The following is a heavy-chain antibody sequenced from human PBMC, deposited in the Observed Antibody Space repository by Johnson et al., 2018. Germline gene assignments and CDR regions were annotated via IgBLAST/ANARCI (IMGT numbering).Heavy chain of an antibody. CDR3: ASSYYDIYGAFDI. CDR2: ISSSGSTI. V-gene: IGHV3-11*04. Sequence: VQLVESGGGVVQPGRSLRLSCAASGFTFSDYYMSWIRQAPGKGLEWVSYISSSGSTIYYADSVKGRFTISRDNAKNSLYLQMNSLRAEDTAVYYCASSYYDIYGAFDIWGQGTMVTVSS. D-gene: IGHD3-9*01. CDR1: GFTFSDYY. J-gene: IGHJ3*02.